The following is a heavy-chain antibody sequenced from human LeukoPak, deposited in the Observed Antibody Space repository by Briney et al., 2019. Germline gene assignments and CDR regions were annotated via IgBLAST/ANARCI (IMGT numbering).Heavy chain of an antibody. CDR1: GFTFSSYV. CDR2: VSSSGDST. CDR3: AKNYYDSSGYYPDAFDI. J-gene: IGHJ3*02. Sequence: PGGSLRLSCAASGFTFSSYVMSWVRQAPGKGLEWVSRVSSSGDSTYYADSVKGRFTVSRDNSKNTLYLQMNSLGAGDTGVYYCAKNYYDSSGYYPDAFDIWGQGTMVTVSS. D-gene: IGHD3-22*01. V-gene: IGHV3-23*01.